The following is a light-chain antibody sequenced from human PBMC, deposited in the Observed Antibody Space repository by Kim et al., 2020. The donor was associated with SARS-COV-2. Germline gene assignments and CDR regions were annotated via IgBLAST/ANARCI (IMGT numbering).Light chain of an antibody. CDR1: QDLSKY. CDR3: QKCDSAPST. Sequence: AAQGDRVTVTCRESQDLSKYLAGFQLKPVKAPKLLIYSAYDLQPGVPSRFRGIVSGTYFSLTVTSLQPEEVATYYCQKCDSAPSTFGQVTTADIK. J-gene: IGKJ1*01. V-gene: IGKV1-27*01. CDR2: SAY.